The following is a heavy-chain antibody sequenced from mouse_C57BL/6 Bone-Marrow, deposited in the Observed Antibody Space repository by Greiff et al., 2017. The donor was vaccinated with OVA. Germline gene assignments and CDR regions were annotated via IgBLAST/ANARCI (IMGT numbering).Heavy chain of an antibody. Sequence: VQLQQSGAELARPGASVKLSCKASGYTFTSYGISWVKQRTGQGLEWIGEIYPRSGNTYYNEKFKGKATLTADKSSSTAYMELRSLTSEDSAVYFCAREEYDYFYYAMDYWGQGTSVTVSS. J-gene: IGHJ4*01. CDR1: GYTFTSYG. CDR3: AREEYDYFYYAMDY. CDR2: IYPRSGNT. V-gene: IGHV1-81*01. D-gene: IGHD2-4*01.